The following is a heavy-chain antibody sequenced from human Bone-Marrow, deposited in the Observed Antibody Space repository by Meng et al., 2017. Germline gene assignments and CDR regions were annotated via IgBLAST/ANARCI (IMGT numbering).Heavy chain of an antibody. V-gene: IGHV1-8*01. CDR3: ARAPYSSKDWFDP. D-gene: IGHD6-19*01. Sequence: QLVPAEAVVKTPRASVKPSCEVSGSTFTSNGWSWVRQATGQGLEWMGWMNPNSSNTCYAQKFQGRVTMTKNTSISTAYMELCSLRSEDTAVYYGARAPYSSKDWFDPWGQGTLVTVSS. J-gene: IGHJ5*02. CDR1: GSTFTSNG. CDR2: MNPNSSNT.